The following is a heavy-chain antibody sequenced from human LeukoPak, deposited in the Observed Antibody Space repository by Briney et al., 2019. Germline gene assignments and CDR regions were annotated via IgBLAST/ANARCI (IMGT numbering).Heavy chain of an antibody. CDR3: ARISAGVLRGYDWKIFGY. Sequence: SGPTLVNPTQTLTLTCTFSGFSLSTSGMCVSWIRQPPGKALEWLARIDWDDDKYYSTSLKTRLTISKDTPKNQVVLTMTNMDPVDTATYYCARISAGVLRGYDWKIFGYWGQGTLVTVSS. CDR1: GFSLSTSGMC. J-gene: IGHJ4*02. CDR2: IDWDDDK. D-gene: IGHD5-12*01. V-gene: IGHV2-70*11.